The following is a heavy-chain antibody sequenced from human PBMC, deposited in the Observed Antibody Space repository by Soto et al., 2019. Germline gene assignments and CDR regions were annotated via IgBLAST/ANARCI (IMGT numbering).Heavy chain of an antibody. J-gene: IGHJ4*02. D-gene: IGHD5-12*01. CDR3: ARAKVEMATILCL. Sequence: PGESLKISCKGSGYSFTSYWIGWVRQMPGKGLEWMGIIYPGDSDTRYSPSFQGQVTISADKSISTAYLQWSSLKASDTAMYYCARAKVEMATILCLWGQGTLVTVSS. CDR2: IYPGDSDT. V-gene: IGHV5-51*01. CDR1: GYSFTSYW.